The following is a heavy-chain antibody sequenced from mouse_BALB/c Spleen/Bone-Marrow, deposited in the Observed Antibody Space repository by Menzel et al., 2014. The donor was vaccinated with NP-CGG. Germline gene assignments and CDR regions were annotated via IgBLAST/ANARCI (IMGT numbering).Heavy chain of an antibody. CDR1: SYG. CDR2: INSDGGST. D-gene: IGHD1-2*01. J-gene: IGHJ3*01. Sequence: SYGMSWVRQTPDKRLELVANINSDGGSTYYSDSVKGRFTISRDDAKNTLNLQMSSLKSEDTAMYYCSRGVDHYSWFAYWGQGTLVTVSA. V-gene: IGHV5-6-3*01. CDR3: SRGVDHYSWFAY.